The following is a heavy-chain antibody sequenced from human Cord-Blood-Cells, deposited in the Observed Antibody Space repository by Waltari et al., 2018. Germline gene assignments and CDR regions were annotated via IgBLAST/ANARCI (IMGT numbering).Heavy chain of an antibody. V-gene: IGHV1-2*02. CDR2: LNPNSGGT. D-gene: IGHD6-6*01. CDR1: GYTFTGYY. Sequence: QVQLVQSGAEVKKPGASVKVSCKASGYTFTGYYMHWVRQAPGQGLEWMGWLNPNSGGTTYAQKFQGRVTMTRDTSISTAYMELSRLRSDDTAVYYCARGYSSSYYYYGMDVWGQGTTVTVSS. J-gene: IGHJ6*02. CDR3: ARGYSSSYYYYGMDV.